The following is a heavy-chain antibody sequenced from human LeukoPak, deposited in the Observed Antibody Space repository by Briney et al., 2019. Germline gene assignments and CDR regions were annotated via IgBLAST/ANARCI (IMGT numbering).Heavy chain of an antibody. J-gene: IGHJ3*02. CDR3: ATHRGLAFDI. CDR2: INHSGST. V-gene: IGHV4-34*01. D-gene: IGHD3-16*01. Sequence: SETLSLTCAVYGGSFSGYHWSWIRQPPGKGLEWVGEINHSGSTNYNPSLKSRVTISVDTSKNLFSLKLSSVTAADTAVYYCATHRGLAFDIWGQGTMVTVSS. CDR1: GGSFSGYH.